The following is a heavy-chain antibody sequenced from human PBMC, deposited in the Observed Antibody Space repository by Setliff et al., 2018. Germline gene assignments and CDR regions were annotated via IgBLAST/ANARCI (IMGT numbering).Heavy chain of an antibody. CDR1: GGSISSSSYY. D-gene: IGHD3-10*01. Sequence: SETLSLTCTVSGGSISSSSYYWGWIRQPPGKGLEWIGSIYYSGSTYYNPSLKSRVTISVDTSKNQFSLKLSSVTAADTTVYYCASRPREEYYYGSGSYPYFDYWGQGTLVTVSS. J-gene: IGHJ4*02. V-gene: IGHV4-39*07. CDR2: IYYSGST. CDR3: ASRPREEYYYGSGSYPYFDY.